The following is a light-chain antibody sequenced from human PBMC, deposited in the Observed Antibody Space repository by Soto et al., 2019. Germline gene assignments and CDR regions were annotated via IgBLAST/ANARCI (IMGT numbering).Light chain of an antibody. V-gene: IGKV3-20*01. CDR3: QQSQT. J-gene: IGKJ1*01. Sequence: EIVLTQSPGTLSLSPGERATLSCRASQSVSSTYLAWYQQKAGQAPRLLIYGASSRATGIPDRFSGSGSGTDFTLTISRLEPADFAVYYCQQSQTFGQGTKVDIK. CDR1: QSVSSTY. CDR2: GAS.